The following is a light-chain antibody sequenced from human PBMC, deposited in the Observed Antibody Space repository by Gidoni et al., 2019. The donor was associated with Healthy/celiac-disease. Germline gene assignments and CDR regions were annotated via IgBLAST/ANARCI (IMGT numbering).Light chain of an antibody. V-gene: IGLV3-21*02. Sequence: SYVLTPQPSVLVAPGQTARITCGGNNIGSKSVHWYQQKPGQAPVLVVYDGSDRPSGIPERFSGSNSGNTATLTISRVEAGDEADYYCQVWDSSSDHVVFGGETKLTVL. CDR2: DGS. CDR3: QVWDSSSDHVV. CDR1: NIGSKS. J-gene: IGLJ2*01.